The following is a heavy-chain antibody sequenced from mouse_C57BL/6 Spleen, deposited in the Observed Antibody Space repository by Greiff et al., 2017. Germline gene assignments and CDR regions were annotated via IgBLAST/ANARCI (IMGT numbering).Heavy chain of an antibody. CDR1: GYTFTSYW. J-gene: IGHJ2*01. Sequence: VQLQQPGAELVKPGASVKLSCKASGYTFTSYWMQWVKQRPGQGLEWIGEIDPSDSYTNYNQKFKGKATLTVYTSSSTAYMQLSSLTSADSAVYYCARSLYYYGSSYFDYWGQGTTLTVSS. CDR3: ARSLYYYGSSYFDY. V-gene: IGHV1-50*01. CDR2: IDPSDSYT. D-gene: IGHD1-1*01.